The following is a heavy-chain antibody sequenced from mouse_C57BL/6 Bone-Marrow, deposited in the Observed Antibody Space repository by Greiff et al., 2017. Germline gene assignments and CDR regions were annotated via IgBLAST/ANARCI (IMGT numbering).Heavy chain of an antibody. J-gene: IGHJ3*01. CDR1: GYTFTSYW. Sequence: EVQLQQSGTVLARPGASVKMSCKTSGYTFTSYWMHWVKQRPGQGLEWIGAIYPGNSDTSYNQKFKGKAKLTAVTSASTAYMELSSLTIEDSAVYYCTSAFYYYGSSPWFAYWGQGTLVTVSA. V-gene: IGHV1-5*01. CDR2: IYPGNSDT. CDR3: TSAFYYYGSSPWFAY. D-gene: IGHD1-1*01.